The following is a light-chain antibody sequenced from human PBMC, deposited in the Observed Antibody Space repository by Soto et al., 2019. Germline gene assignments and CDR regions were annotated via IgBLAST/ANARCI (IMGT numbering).Light chain of an antibody. CDR3: QQYGTVYT. CDR1: QSVSSSY. CDR2: GAS. V-gene: IGKV3-20*01. J-gene: IGKJ2*01. Sequence: EIVMTQSPGTLSLSPGERATLSCRDSQSVSSSYLAWYQQKPGQAPRLLIYGASSRATGIPDRFSGSGSGTDFTLTISRLEPVDFAVYYCQQYGTVYTFGQGTKLEIK.